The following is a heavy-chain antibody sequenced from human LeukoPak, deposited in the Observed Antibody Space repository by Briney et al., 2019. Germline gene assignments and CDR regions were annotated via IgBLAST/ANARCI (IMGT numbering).Heavy chain of an antibody. J-gene: IGHJ4*02. D-gene: IGHD4-17*01. CDR3: AKNTTVTIDY. Sequence: PGGSLRLSCAASGFTFSSYGMNWVRQAPGKELEWVSGISGSGGITYYADSVKGRFSISRDNSKNTLYLQMNSLRAEDTAVYYCAKNTTVTIDYWGQGTLVTVSS. CDR2: ISGSGGIT. V-gene: IGHV3-23*01. CDR1: GFTFSSYG.